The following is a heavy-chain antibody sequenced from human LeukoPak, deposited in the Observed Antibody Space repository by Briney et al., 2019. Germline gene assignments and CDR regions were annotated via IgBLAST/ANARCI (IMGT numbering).Heavy chain of an antibody. CDR2: INHSGST. D-gene: IGHD3-10*01. CDR1: GGSFSGYY. J-gene: IGHJ5*02. V-gene: IGHV4-34*01. CDR3: ARGLELLWFGELLSKRENWFDP. Sequence: QSSETLSLTCAVYGGSFSGYYWSWIRQPPGKGLEWIGEINHSGSTNYNPSLKSRVTISVDTSKNQFSLKLSSVTAADTAVYYCARGLELLWFGELLSKRENWFDPWGQGTLVTVSS.